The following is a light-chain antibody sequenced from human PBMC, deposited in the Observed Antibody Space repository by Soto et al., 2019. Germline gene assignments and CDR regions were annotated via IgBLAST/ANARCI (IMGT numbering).Light chain of an antibody. J-gene: IGKJ2*01. CDR3: QQYDNSPPYT. V-gene: IGKV3-20*01. CDR2: GVS. Sequence: EIVLTQSPGTLSLSPGERATLSCRASQTVSSNYFAWYQQKPGQAPRLLIYGVSSRATGIPDRFSGSGSGTDFTITISRLEPEDFAVYYCQQYDNSPPYTFGQGTKLEI. CDR1: QTVSSNY.